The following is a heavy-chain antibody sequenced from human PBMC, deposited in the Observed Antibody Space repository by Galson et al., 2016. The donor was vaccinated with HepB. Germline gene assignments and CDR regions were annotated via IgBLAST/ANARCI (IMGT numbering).Heavy chain of an antibody. CDR2: IDYRGNT. J-gene: IGHJ5*02. CDR3: ATTLAPRGPRNWNDVNWFDP. V-gene: IGHV4-59*08. D-gene: IGHD1-1*01. CDR1: GGSISTYY. Sequence: SETLSLTCTVSGGSISTYYWSWIRQPPGKGLEWIGYIDYRGNTNYNPSLKSRVTISVDTSKNHFSLKVRSVTAADTAVYYCATTLAPRGPRNWNDVNWFDPWGQGTLATVSS.